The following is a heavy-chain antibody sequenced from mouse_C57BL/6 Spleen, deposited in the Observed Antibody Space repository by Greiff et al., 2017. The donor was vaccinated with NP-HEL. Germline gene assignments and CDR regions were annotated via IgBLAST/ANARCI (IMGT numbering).Heavy chain of an antibody. D-gene: IGHD2-10*02. J-gene: IGHJ2*01. V-gene: IGHV3-6*01. CDR2: ISYDGSN. CDR3: AYGNYDYFDY. Sequence: EVKLLESGPGLVKPSQSLYLTCYVTGYSITSGYYWNWIRQFPGNKLEWMGYISYDGSNNYNPSLKNRITITRDTSKNQFFLKLNSVTTEDTATYYCAYGNYDYFDYWGQGTTLTVSS. CDR1: GYSITSGYY.